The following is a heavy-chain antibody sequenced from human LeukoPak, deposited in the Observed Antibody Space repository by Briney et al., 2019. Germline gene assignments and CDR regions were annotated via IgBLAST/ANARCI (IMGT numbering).Heavy chain of an antibody. CDR3: LRGFDTAYGMDV. D-gene: IGHD3-22*01. J-gene: IGHJ6*02. CDR2: ISSSSRDT. Sequence: GGSLRLSCAASGFIFSDYYMSWIRQAPGKGLERVSYISSSSRDTNYADSVKGRFTFSRDNAKKSVYLQMNSLRAEDTAVYYCLRGFDTAYGMDVWGQGTTVTVSS. CDR1: GFIFSDYY. V-gene: IGHV3-11*05.